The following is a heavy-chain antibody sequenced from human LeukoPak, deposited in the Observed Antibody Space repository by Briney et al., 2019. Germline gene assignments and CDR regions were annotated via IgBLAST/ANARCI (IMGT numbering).Heavy chain of an antibody. D-gene: IGHD5-18*01. J-gene: IGHJ4*02. CDR2: MQSTGNS. Sequence: NPSETLSLTCTVSGDSISTYHWNWIRKPPGKGLEWIGYMQSTGNSNYNPSLKDRVNIFVDMSKNHFVLNLRSVTAADTAVYYCARDKRHSYGRYFDPWGQGMLVTVSS. CDR1: GDSISTYH. CDR3: ARDKRHSYGRYFDP. V-gene: IGHV4-59*01.